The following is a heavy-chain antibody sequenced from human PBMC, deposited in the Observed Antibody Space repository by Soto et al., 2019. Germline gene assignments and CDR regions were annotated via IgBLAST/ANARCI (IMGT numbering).Heavy chain of an antibody. CDR2: IIPILGIA. D-gene: IGHD4-17*01. CDR3: ARDTDNGGNPSYFDL. V-gene: IGHV1-69*08. CDR1: GGTFSSYT. J-gene: IGHJ2*01. Sequence: QVQLVQSGAEVKKPGSSVKVSCKASGGTFSSYTISWVRQAPGQGLEWMGRIIPILGIANYAQKFQGRVTITADKSTSTAYMELSSLRSEDTAVYYCARDTDNGGNPSYFDLWGRGTLVTVSS.